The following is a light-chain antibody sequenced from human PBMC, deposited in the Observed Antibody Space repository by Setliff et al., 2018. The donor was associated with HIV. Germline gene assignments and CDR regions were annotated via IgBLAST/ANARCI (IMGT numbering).Light chain of an antibody. J-gene: IGLJ1*01. Sequence: QSALTQPPSVSAAPGQKVTISCSGSSSNIGNNYVSWYQQLPGTAPKLLIYDNNKRPSGIPDRFSGSKSGSSATLGITGLQTGDEADYYCGTWDSSLSAYVFGTGTKGTV. CDR1: SSNIGNNY. V-gene: IGLV1-51*01. CDR2: DNN. CDR3: GTWDSSLSAYV.